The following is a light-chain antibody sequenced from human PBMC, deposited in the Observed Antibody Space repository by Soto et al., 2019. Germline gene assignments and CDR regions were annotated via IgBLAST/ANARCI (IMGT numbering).Light chain of an antibody. CDR3: QKRSTWPLT. Sequence: EIVLTQSPATLSLSPGEGATLSCRASQSISNYLAWYQQKPGQSPRLLIYDASNRATGIPARFRGSGSGTAFTLNVSRLEHEDVAVYYCQKRSTWPLTFGGGTNVEIK. CDR2: DAS. J-gene: IGKJ4*01. CDR1: QSISNY. V-gene: IGKV3-11*01.